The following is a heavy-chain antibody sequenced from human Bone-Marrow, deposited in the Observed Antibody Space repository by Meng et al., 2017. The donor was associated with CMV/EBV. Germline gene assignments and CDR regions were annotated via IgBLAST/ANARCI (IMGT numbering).Heavy chain of an antibody. CDR3: ARGDVVVPAAHYYYYGMDV. Sequence: ASVKVSCKASGYTFTSYYMHWVRQAPGQGLEWMGIINPSGGSTSYAQKFQGRVTMTRDTSTSTVYMELSSLRSEDTAVYYCARGDVVVPAAHYYYYGMDVWGQGTMVTVSS. D-gene: IGHD2-2*01. CDR1: GYTFTSYY. J-gene: IGHJ6*02. CDR2: INPSGGST. V-gene: IGHV1-46*01.